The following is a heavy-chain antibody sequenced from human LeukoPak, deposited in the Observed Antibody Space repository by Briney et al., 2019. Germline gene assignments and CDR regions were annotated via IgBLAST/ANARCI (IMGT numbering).Heavy chain of an antibody. D-gene: IGHD6-6*01. CDR3: AKSVDSSSSAFDI. CDR2: ISWNSGSI. CDR1: GFTFDDYA. V-gene: IGHV3-9*03. J-gene: IGHJ3*02. Sequence: GGSLRLSCAASGFTFDDYAMHWVRQAPGKGLEWVSGISWNSGSIGYADSVKGRFTISRDNAKNSLYLQMNSLRAEDMALYYCAKSVDSSSSAFDIWGQGTMVTVSS.